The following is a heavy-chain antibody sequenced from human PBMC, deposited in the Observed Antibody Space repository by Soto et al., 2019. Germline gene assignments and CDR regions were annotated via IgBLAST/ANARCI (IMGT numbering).Heavy chain of an antibody. J-gene: IGHJ4*02. CDR3: ARTVGAAYYFDF. V-gene: IGHV4-4*07. D-gene: IGHD1-26*01. CDR1: GDSMTKYY. CDR2: VYTSGST. Sequence: SETLSLTCTVSGDSMTKYYWSWIRQPAGKGLEWIGRVYTSGSTNYNPSLKSRVTMSIDTSNNHFSLTLKSVTAADTAVYYCARTVGAAYYFDFWGRGALVTVSS.